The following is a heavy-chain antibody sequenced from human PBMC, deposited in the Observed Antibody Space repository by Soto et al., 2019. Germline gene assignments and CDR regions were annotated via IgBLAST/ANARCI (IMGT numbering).Heavy chain of an antibody. V-gene: IGHV3-30*18. CDR3: AKIHS. Sequence: PGGSLRLCCGASGFTFSSYGMHWVRQAPGKGLEWVAVISYDGSNKYYADSVKGRFTISRDNSKNTLYLQMNSLRAEDTAVYYCAKIHSWGQGTLVTVSS. CDR1: GFTFSSYG. J-gene: IGHJ4*02. CDR2: ISYDGSNK.